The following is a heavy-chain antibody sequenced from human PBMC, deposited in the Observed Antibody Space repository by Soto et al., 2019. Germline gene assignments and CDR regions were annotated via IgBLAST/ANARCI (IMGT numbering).Heavy chain of an antibody. CDR1: VFIVRSNY. J-gene: IGHJ6*02. V-gene: IGHV3-53*01. CDR2: IYSSGNI. Sequence: EVQFVESGGGLIQPGGSLRLSCAASVFIVRSNYITWVRQAPGKGLEWVSVIYSSGNIYYPDSVKGRFTTSIENSQSTFFLQMNSLRAEDTVVYYCARDSGMIRGHYGMDVWGQGTTVFVSS. CDR3: ARDSGMIRGHYGMDV. D-gene: IGHD3-10*01.